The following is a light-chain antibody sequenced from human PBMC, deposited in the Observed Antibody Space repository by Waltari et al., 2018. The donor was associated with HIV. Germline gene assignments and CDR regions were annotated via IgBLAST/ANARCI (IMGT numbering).Light chain of an antibody. V-gene: IGLV1-40*01. CDR2: GDN. CDR1: SSNIGAGYD. J-gene: IGLJ2*01. CDR3: QSYDSSLSGSVV. Sequence: QSVLTQPPLVSGAPGQRVTISCTGSSSNIGAGYDVHWYRQLPGTAPKLLIYGDNNRPSGVPDRFSGSKSGTSASLAITGLQAEDEANYYCQSYDSSLSGSVVFGGGTKLTVL.